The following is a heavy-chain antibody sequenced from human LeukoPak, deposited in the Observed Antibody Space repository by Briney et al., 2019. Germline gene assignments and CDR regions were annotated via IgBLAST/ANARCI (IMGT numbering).Heavy chain of an antibody. J-gene: IGHJ6*02. CDR2: IYYSGST. CDR3: ARADCSGGSCLYYYGMDV. V-gene: IGHV4-39*07. Sequence: SETLSLTCTVSGGSISSSSYYWGWIRQPPGKGLEWIGSIYYSGSTYYNPSLKSRVTISVDTSKNQFSLKLSSVTAADTAVYYCARADCSGGSCLYYYGMDVWGQGTTVTVSS. CDR1: GGSISSSSYY. D-gene: IGHD2-15*01.